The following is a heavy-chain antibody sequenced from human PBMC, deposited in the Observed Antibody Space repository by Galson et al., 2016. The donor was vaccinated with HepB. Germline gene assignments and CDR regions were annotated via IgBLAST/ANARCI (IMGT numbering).Heavy chain of an antibody. CDR3: ARSGIQYFWFDP. Sequence: SETLSLTCTVSGDSISISGFYWGWIRQPPGKGLEWIGSIDHSGSTYYNPSLQSRVTISIDTSKNQFSLKVNSVTAADTAVYYRARSGIQYFWFDPWGQGTLVTVSS. J-gene: IGHJ5*02. V-gene: IGHV4-39*01. CDR1: GDSISISGFY. D-gene: IGHD1-26*01. CDR2: IDHSGST.